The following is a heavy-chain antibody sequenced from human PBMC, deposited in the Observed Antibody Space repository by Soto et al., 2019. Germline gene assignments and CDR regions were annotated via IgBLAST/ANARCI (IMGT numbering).Heavy chain of an antibody. Sequence: QVQLVQSGAEVKKPGSSVKVSCKASGGTFSSYAISWVRQAPGQGLEWMGGIIPIFGTANYAQKFQGRVTITADKSTGTAYMELSSLRSEDTVVYYCASSSSWSNYYYGMDVWGQGTTVTVSS. CDR2: IIPIFGTA. V-gene: IGHV1-69*06. CDR3: ASSSSWSNYYYGMDV. J-gene: IGHJ6*02. D-gene: IGHD6-13*01. CDR1: GGTFSSYA.